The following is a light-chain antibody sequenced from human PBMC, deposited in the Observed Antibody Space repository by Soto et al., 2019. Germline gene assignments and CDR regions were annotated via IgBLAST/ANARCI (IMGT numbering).Light chain of an antibody. V-gene: IGKV3-20*01. CDR1: QSVSSSY. J-gene: IGKJ5*01. CDR3: PQYGSSSIT. Sequence: EIVLTQSPGTLSLSPGERATLSCRASQSVSSSYLAWYQQKPGQAPRLLIYGASSRATGIPDRFSGSGSGTDFTLTISRLEPEDFAVSYCPQYGSSSITFGQGTRLEIK. CDR2: GAS.